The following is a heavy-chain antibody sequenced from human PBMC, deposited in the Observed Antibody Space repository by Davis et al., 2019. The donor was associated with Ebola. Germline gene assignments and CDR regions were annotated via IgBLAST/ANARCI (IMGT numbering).Heavy chain of an antibody. CDR2: VFDSWNT. D-gene: IGHD2-2*01. CDR3: ARLTVVPAANYFDY. CDR1: GGSVSTTKYY. Sequence: MPSETLSLTCTVSGGSVSTTKYYLGWIRQSPGKGLEWIGSVFDSWNTYYNPSLKSRVTISVDTSKNQFSLKLSSVTAADTAVYYCARLTVVPAANYFDYWGQGTLVTVSS. V-gene: IGHV4-39*07. J-gene: IGHJ4*02.